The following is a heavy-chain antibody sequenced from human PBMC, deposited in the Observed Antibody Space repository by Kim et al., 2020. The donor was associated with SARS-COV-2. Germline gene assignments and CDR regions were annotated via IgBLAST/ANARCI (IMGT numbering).Heavy chain of an antibody. CDR3: ARGGYYDSFDAGDY. V-gene: IGHV1-2*02. D-gene: IGHD3-22*01. CDR1: GDIFTGYY. Sequence: ASVKVYCKASGDIFTGYYMHWVRQAAGQGLEWMGWINPNSGGTNYAQKFQGRVTMTRDTSITTAYMQLSRLRSDDTAVYYCARGGYYDSFDAGDYWGQGTLVTVSS. CDR2: INPNSGGT. J-gene: IGHJ4*02.